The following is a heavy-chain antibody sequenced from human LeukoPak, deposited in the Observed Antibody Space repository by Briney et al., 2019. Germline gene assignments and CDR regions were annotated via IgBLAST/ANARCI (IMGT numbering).Heavy chain of an antibody. Sequence: GTSLRLSCAASGFTFSRHPMHWVRQAPGKGLEWVAVIVYDGSNKYYADSVKGRFTISRDNSRNSLYLQMNSLRAEDTALYYCAKEATDSATIDYWGREPWSPSPQ. CDR3: AKEATDSATIDY. CDR1: GFTFSRHP. CDR2: IVYDGSNK. D-gene: IGHD1-1*01. V-gene: IGHV3-30*04. J-gene: IGHJ4*02.